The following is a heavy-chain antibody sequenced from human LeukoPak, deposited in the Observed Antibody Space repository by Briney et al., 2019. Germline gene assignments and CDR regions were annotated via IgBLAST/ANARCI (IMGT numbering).Heavy chain of an antibody. V-gene: IGHV4-59*01. CDR2: IYYSGST. CDR1: GGSISSYY. Sequence: SETLSLTCTVSGGSISSYYWSWIPQPPGKALEWIGYIYYSGSTKYKPSFKSRVTISVDTSKNQFSLKLSSVTAADTAVYYCARGRFLDAFDIWGQGTMSPSLQ. CDR3: ARGRFLDAFDI. D-gene: IGHD3-3*01. J-gene: IGHJ3*02.